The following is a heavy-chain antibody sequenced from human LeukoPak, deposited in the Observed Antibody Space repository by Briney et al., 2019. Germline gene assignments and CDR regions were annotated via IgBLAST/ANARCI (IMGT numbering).Heavy chain of an antibody. Sequence: GGSLRLSCTASGFSFSRYSMNWVRQAPGKGLEWISYISSDGSTIYYADSVKGRFTISRDNSKNTLYLQMNSLRAEDTAVYYCASGYCSGGSCYLHYYYYGMDVWGQGTTVTVSS. V-gene: IGHV3-48*01. CDR2: ISSDGSTI. CDR1: GFSFSRYS. J-gene: IGHJ6*02. CDR3: ASGYCSGGSCYLHYYYYGMDV. D-gene: IGHD2-15*01.